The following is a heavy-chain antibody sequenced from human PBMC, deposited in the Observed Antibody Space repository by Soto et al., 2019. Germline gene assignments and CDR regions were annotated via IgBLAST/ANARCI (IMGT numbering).Heavy chain of an antibody. CDR1: GGSISSYY. J-gene: IGHJ6*03. Sequence: SETLSLTCTVSGGSISSYYWSWIRQPPGKGLEWIGYIYYSGSTNYNPSLKSRVTISVDTSKNQFSLKLSSVTAADTAVYYCASVAYNYYYYMDVWGKGTTVTVSS. V-gene: IGHV4-59*01. CDR2: IYYSGST. CDR3: ASVAYNYYYYMDV.